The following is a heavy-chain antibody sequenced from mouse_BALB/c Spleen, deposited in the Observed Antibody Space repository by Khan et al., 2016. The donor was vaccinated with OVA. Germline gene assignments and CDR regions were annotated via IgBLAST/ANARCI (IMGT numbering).Heavy chain of an antibody. CDR1: GFSLSDYG. CDR3: AKGIWSYYYTLDY. Sequence: QVQLKESGPGLVAPSQNLSLTCTVSGFSLSDYGVSWIRQPPGKGLEWLGVIWGGGSTYYNSDLKSRLSISKDNSKSQVFLKMSSMQNDDTAMFSFAKGIWSYYYTLDYWGQGTSVTVSS. CDR2: IWGGGST. V-gene: IGHV2-6-5*01. J-gene: IGHJ4*01.